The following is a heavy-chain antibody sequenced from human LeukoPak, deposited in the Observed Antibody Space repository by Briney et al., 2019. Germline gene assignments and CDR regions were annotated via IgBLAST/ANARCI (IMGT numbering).Heavy chain of an antibody. CDR1: GFTFSSYW. CDR3: ATDGTYYYDSSGYYYVH. Sequence: GGSLRLSCAASGFTFSSYWMSWVRQAPGKGLEWVADIKEDGSEKYYVDSVKGRFTISRDNAKNSLYLQMNSLRAEDTAVYYCATDGTYYYDSSGYYYVHWGQGTLVTVSS. D-gene: IGHD3-22*01. V-gene: IGHV3-7*01. J-gene: IGHJ4*02. CDR2: IKEDGSEK.